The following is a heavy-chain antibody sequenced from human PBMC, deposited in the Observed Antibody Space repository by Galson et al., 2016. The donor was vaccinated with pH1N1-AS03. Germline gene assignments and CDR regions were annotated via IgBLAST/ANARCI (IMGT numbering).Heavy chain of an antibody. V-gene: IGHV4-34*01. CDR1: GGSFSGNY. J-gene: IGHJ4*02. D-gene: IGHD3-22*01. CDR3: ARVERRRLNGPMTFDY. CDR2: INHSGST. Sequence: LSLTCAVSGGSFSGNYWSWIRQPPGKGLEWIGEINHSGSTDSNPSLQNRVAISVDPSKNQFSLNVTSVTAADTAVYYCARVERRRLNGPMTFDYWGQGTLVTVSS.